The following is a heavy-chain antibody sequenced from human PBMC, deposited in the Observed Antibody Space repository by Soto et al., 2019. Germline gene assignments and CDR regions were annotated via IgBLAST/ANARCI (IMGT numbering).Heavy chain of an antibody. CDR1: GYTFTTYY. J-gene: IGHJ2*01. V-gene: IGHV1-46*01. Sequence: QVQLVQSGAEVKKPGASVEVSCKASGYTFTTYYIHWVRHAPGQVLEWMGVINPGGVSTKYAQKFQDRVTMSSDTSTSTVYMDLSSLRSEETAVYFCASGGNGDNVGYWYFDLWGRGTLVTVSP. CDR3: ASGGNGDNVGYWYFDL. D-gene: IGHD4-17*01. CDR2: INPGGVST.